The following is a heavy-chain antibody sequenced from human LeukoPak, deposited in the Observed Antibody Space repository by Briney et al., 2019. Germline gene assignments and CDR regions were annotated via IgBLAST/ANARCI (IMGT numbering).Heavy chain of an antibody. V-gene: IGHV3-30-3*01. J-gene: IGHJ4*02. CDR3: ARDRVYFDY. Sequence: GRSLRLSCAASGFTFSSYAMHWVRQAPGKGLEWVAVISYDGSNKYYADSVKGRFTISRDNAKNSLYLQMNSLRAEDTAVYYCARDRVYFDYWGQGTLVTVSS. CDR2: ISYDGSNK. CDR1: GFTFSSYA.